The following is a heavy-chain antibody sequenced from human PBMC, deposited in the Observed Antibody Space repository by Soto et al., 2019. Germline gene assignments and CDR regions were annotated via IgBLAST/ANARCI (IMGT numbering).Heavy chain of an antibody. CDR1: GYTFTVYY. CDR3: ATSRTSIAVAGETEYYFDY. V-gene: IGHV1-2*04. D-gene: IGHD6-19*01. J-gene: IGHJ4*02. Sequence: ASVKVSCKASGYTFTVYYMHCVLQSPLQWREWMGWINPNSGGTNYAQKFQGWVSMTRDTSISTAYMELSRLRSDDTAVYYCATSRTSIAVAGETEYYFDYWGQGTLVTVSS. CDR2: INPNSGGT.